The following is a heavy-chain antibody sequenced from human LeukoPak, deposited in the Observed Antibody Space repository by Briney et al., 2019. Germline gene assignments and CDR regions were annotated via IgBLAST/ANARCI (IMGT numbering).Heavy chain of an antibody. CDR2: ISGSGDTR. J-gene: IGHJ6*03. CDR1: GFTFSNYA. V-gene: IGHV3-23*01. CDR3: ARHGSITMVRGRLRYYYMDV. Sequence: PGGSLRLSCAASGFTFSNYAMSWVRQSPGKGLEWVSTISGSGDTRYFADSVKGRFTISRDNSKNTLYLQMNSLRAEDTAVYYCARHGSITMVRGRLRYYYMDVWGKGTTVTISS. D-gene: IGHD3-10*01.